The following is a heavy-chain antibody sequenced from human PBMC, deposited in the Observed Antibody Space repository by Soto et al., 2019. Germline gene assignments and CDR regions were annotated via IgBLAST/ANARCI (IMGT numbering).Heavy chain of an antibody. CDR3: SLDYIYDSSGYYYEGPWFDP. D-gene: IGHD3-22*01. Sequence: GGSLRLSCAASGFTFSSYGMHWVRQAPGKGLEWVAVIWYDGSNKYYADSVKGRFTISRDNSKNTLYLQMNSLRAEDTAVYYFSLDYIYDSSGYYYEGPWFDPWGQGTLVTVSS. V-gene: IGHV3-33*01. J-gene: IGHJ5*02. CDR2: IWYDGSNK. CDR1: GFTFSSYG.